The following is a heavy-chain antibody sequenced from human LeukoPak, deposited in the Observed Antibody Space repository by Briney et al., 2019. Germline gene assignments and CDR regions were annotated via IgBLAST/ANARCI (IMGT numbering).Heavy chain of an antibody. J-gene: IGHJ5*02. Sequence: SETLSLTCTVSGGSMSSYYWSWIRQPAGKGLEWIGRIYSSGRTNYNPSLKSQVTMSLDTSKNQFSLKLTSVTAADTAVYYCAISNTVRRPFFDPWGPGTLVTVSS. V-gene: IGHV4-4*07. CDR3: AISNTVRRPFFDP. CDR1: GGSMSSYY. D-gene: IGHD4-11*01. CDR2: IYSSGRT.